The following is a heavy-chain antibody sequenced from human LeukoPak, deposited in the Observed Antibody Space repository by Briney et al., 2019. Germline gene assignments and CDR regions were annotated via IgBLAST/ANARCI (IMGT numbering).Heavy chain of an antibody. Sequence: GGSLRLSCAASGFTFSSYGMHWVRQAPGKGVEWVAFIRYDGSNKYYADSVKGRFTISRDNSKNTLYLQMNSLRAEDMAVYYCARAGTILGEVSWFDPWGEGNLVTVSS. D-gene: IGHD3-16*01. V-gene: IGHV3-30*02. CDR3: ARAGTILGEVSWFDP. CDR1: GFTFSSYG. J-gene: IGHJ5*02. CDR2: IRYDGSNK.